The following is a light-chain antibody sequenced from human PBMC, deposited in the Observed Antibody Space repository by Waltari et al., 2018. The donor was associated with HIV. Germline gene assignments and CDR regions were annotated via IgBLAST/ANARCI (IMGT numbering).Light chain of an antibody. V-gene: IGKV4-1*01. Sequence: DIVLTQSPDSLAVSLGARATINCKASQSVLYNSNSKNYLSRYQHRPGQPAKVLIYWASTRESGVPDRFSGSASGTDFTLTISGLQAEDVAVCYCHQYYTTPWAFGQGTKVEIK. CDR2: WAS. J-gene: IGKJ1*01. CDR3: HQYYTTPWA. CDR1: QSVLYNSNSKNY.